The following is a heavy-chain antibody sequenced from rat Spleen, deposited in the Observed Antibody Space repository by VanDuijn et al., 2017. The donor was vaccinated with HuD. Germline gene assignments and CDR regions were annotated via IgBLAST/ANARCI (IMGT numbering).Heavy chain of an antibody. D-gene: IGHD1-4*01. Sequence: EVQLMGSGGGLVQPGTSLKLTCTASGFTFSDYGMHWIRQAPTKGLEWVASISPSGSSTYYRDSVKGRFSISRDNAKSSLYLQMDSLRSEDTATYYCASHGTRISRFAYWGQGTLVTVSS. V-gene: IGHV5-19*01. CDR3: ASHGTRISRFAY. CDR2: ISPSGSST. J-gene: IGHJ3*01. CDR1: GFTFSDYG.